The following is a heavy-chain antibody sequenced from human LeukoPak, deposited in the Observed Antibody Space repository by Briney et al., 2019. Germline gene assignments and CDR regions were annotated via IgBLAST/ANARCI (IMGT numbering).Heavy chain of an antibody. CDR2: ISGSGGST. CDR3: AKDGSGGLYYFDY. D-gene: IGHD6-19*01. J-gene: IGHJ4*02. V-gene: IGHV3-23*01. CDR1: GFTFSSYA. Sequence: GGSLRLSCAASGFTFSSYAMSWVRQAPGKGLEWVSVISGSGGSTYYADSVKGRFTISRDKSKNTLFLQMNSLRAEDTAVYYCAKDGSGGLYYFDYWGQGTLVTVSS.